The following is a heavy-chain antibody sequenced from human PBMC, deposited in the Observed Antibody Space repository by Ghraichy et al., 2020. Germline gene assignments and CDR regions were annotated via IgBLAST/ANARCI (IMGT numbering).Heavy chain of an antibody. V-gene: IGHV3-66*01. CDR1: GFSVSGNH. CDR2: IYSGGSP. J-gene: IGHJ4*02. CDR3: AREPTGVRYFDS. Sequence: LSLTCAASGFSVSGNHMSWVRQAPQKGLEWVSVIYSGGSPYYADSVKGRFTISRDNSKNTLYLQMDSLRAEDTAVYFCAREPTGVRYFDSWGQGTLVTVSS. D-gene: IGHD3-10*01.